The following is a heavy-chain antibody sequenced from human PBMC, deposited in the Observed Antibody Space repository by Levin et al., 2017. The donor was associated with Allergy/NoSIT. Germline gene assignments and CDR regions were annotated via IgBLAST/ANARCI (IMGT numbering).Heavy chain of an antibody. J-gene: IGHJ4*02. CDR3: ARGQGLPPIKFVVVPAAMWGFLWYFDY. Sequence: GESLKISCKASGYTFTGYYMHWVRQAPGQGLEWMGWINPNSGGTNYAQKFQGRVTMTRDTSISTAYMELSRLRSDDTAVYYCARGQGLPPIKFVVVPAAMWGFLWYFDYWGQGTLVTVSS. CDR1: GYTFTGYY. CDR2: INPNSGGT. D-gene: IGHD2-2*01. V-gene: IGHV1-2*02.